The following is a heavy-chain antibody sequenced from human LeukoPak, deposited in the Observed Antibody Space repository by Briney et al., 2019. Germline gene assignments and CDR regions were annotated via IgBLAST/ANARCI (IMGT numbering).Heavy chain of an antibody. J-gene: IGHJ3*02. CDR2: IYPGDSDT. CDR1: GYSFTSYW. Sequence: GESLKISCKGSGYSFTSYWIGWVRQMPGKGLEWMGIIYPGDSDTRYSPSFQGQVTISADKSIRTAYLQWSSLKASDTAMYYCARRNYYDSSGYYPIDAFDIWGQGTMVTVSS. CDR3: ARRNYYDSSGYYPIDAFDI. V-gene: IGHV5-51*01. D-gene: IGHD3-22*01.